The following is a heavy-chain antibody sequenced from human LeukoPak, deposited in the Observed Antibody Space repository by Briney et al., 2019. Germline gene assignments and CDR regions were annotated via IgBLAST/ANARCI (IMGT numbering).Heavy chain of an antibody. D-gene: IGHD2-15*01. Sequence: PSQTLSLTCTVSGDSISSGLYYWNWIRQPAGKGLEWIGRMYTTGATNYNPSLNGRVTISIDGSKNQFSLKLSSVTAADTAVYYCARHIRYCSGGSCYHLGFDYWGQGTLVTVSS. CDR2: MYTTGAT. CDR3: ARHIRYCSGGSCYHLGFDY. J-gene: IGHJ4*02. CDR1: GDSISSGLYY. V-gene: IGHV4-61*02.